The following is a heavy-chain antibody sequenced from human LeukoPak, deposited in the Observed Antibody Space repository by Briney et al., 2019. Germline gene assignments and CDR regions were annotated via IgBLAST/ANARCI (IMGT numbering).Heavy chain of an antibody. Sequence: SETLSLTCTVSGGSISSHYWSWIRQPPGKGLEWIGYIYYSGSSKYNPSLKSRVTISVDTTKNQFSLKLSSVTAADTAVYYCARLYDSSGYTNWLDPWGQGTLVTVSS. D-gene: IGHD3-22*01. V-gene: IGHV4-59*11. CDR1: GGSISSHY. J-gene: IGHJ5*02. CDR3: ARLYDSSGYTNWLDP. CDR2: IYYSGSS.